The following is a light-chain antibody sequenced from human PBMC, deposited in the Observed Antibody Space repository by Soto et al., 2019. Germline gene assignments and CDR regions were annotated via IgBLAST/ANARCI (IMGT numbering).Light chain of an antibody. CDR2: SAS. V-gene: IGKV1-27*01. CDR3: QKYNSAPLT. Sequence: DIQLTQSPPSLSASVGDRVTITCRASQAISIYVAWYQQKPGNIPKLLIFSASTLHSGVPSRFSGSGSGTDFTLTISNLQPEDVATYYCQKYNSAPLTFGPGTKVDLK. J-gene: IGKJ3*01. CDR1: QAISIY.